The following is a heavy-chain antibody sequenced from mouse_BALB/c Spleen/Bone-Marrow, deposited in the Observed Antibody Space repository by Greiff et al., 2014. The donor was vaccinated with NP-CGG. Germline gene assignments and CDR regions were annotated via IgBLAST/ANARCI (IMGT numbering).Heavy chain of an antibody. CDR3: ARYIDGNTATFDY. D-gene: IGHD1-2*01. J-gene: IGHJ2*01. V-gene: IGHV14-3*02. CDR2: IDPANGNT. CDR1: GCNIKDTY. Sequence: VQLKESGAELVKPGASVKLSCTASGCNIKDTYMHWVKQRPEQGLEWIGRIDPANGNTKYDQKFQGKATITADTSSNTAYLQLSSLTSEDTAVYYCARYIDGNTATFDYWGQGTTLTVSS.